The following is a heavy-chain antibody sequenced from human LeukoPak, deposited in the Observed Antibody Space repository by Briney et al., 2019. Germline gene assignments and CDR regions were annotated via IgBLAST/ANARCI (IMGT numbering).Heavy chain of an antibody. CDR2: IYPGDSDT. V-gene: IGHV5-51*01. CDR3: ARQAGLKDEMDV. D-gene: IGHD2-8*01. J-gene: IGHJ6*04. CDR1: GYSFTNYW. Sequence: GESLKISCKGSGYSFTNYWIGWVRQMPGKSLEWMGIIYPGDSDTRYSPSLQGQVTISADKSISTAYLQWSGLKASDTAMYYCARQAGLKDEMDVWGKGTTVTISS.